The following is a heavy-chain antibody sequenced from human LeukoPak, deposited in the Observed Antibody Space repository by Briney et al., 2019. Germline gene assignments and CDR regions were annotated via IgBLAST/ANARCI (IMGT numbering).Heavy chain of an antibody. CDR2: ISGSGGST. CDR1: GFTFSSYA. V-gene: IGHV3-23*01. Sequence: PGGSLRLSCAASGFTFSSYAMSWVRQAPGKGLEWVSAISGSGGSTYYADSVKGRFTISRDNSKNTLYLQMNSLRAEDTAGYYCARERGSYWRGGYFDYWGQGTLVTVSS. J-gene: IGHJ4*02. CDR3: ARERGSYWRGGYFDY. D-gene: IGHD1-26*01.